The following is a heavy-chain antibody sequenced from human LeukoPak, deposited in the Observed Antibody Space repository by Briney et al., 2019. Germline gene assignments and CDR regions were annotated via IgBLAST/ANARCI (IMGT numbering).Heavy chain of an antibody. CDR2: IYTSGST. V-gene: IGHV4-61*02. CDR3: ARAPASIVGARGVFDY. CDR1: GGSISSGSYY. J-gene: IGHJ4*02. D-gene: IGHD1-26*01. Sequence: SETLSLTCTVSGGSISSGSYYWSWIRQPAGKGLEWIGRIYTSGSTNYNPSLKSRVTISVDTSKDQFSLKLSSVTAADTAVYYCARAPASIVGARGVFDYWGQGTLVTVSS.